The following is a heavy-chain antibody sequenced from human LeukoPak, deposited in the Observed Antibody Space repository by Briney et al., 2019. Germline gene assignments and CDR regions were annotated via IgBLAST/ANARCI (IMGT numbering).Heavy chain of an antibody. V-gene: IGHV1-69*01. Sequence: QAPGQGXEWMGGIIPIFGTANYAQKFQGRVTITADESTSTAYMELSSLRSEDTAVYYCARGDREVTTFFDYWGQGTLVTVSS. D-gene: IGHD4-17*01. CDR3: ARGDREVTTFFDY. J-gene: IGHJ4*02. CDR2: IIPIFGTA.